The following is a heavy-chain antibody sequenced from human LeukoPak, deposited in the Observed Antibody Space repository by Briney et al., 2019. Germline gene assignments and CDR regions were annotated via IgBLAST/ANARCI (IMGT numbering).Heavy chain of an antibody. CDR1: GFTFSRYW. J-gene: IGHJ4*02. CDR2: INGDGSTT. Sequence: GGSLRLSCAASGFTFSRYWMHWVRQAPGKGLVWVSRINGDGSTTSYADSVKGGFTISRDNAKNTLYLQMNSLRAEDTAVYYCAKDQVGAPTLFWGQGTLVTVSS. CDR3: AKDQVGAPTLF. D-gene: IGHD1-26*01. V-gene: IGHV3-74*01.